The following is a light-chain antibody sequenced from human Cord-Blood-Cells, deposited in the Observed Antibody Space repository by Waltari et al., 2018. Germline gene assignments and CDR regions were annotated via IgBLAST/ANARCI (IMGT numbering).Light chain of an antibody. CDR3: QAWDSSTVV. J-gene: IGLJ2*01. V-gene: IGLV3-1*01. CDR2: QDR. Sequence: SYELTQPPSVSVSPGHTTSITCSGEKLGDKYACWYQQKPGQSPVLVIYQDRKRPSGIPDRFSGSNSGNTATLTISGTQAMDEADYYCQAWDSSTVVFGGRTKLTVL. CDR1: KLGDKY.